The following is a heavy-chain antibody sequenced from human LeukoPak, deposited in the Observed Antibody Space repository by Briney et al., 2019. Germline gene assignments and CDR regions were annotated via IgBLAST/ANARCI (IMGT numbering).Heavy chain of an antibody. J-gene: IGHJ4*02. D-gene: IGHD3-16*01. CDR1: GFTFSSYA. V-gene: IGHV3-21*01. CDR2: ISSSTSYI. CDR3: ARDSGRGGSIDY. Sequence: PGGSLRLSCAASGFTFSSYAMSWVRQAPGKGLEWVSSISSSTSYIYYADSVKGRFTISRDNAKNSLYLQMNSLRAEDTAVYYCARDSGRGGSIDYWGQGILVTVTS.